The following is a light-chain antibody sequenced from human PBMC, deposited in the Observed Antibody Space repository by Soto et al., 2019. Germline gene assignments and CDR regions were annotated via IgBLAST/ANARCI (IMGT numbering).Light chain of an antibody. CDR2: EGS. CDR3: CSYAGSSTV. V-gene: IGLV2-23*01. CDR1: SSDVGSYNL. Sequence: QSVLTQPASVSGSPGQSITISCTGTSSDVGSYNLVSGYQQHPGKAPKLMIYEGSKRRSGVSNRFSGSKSGNTASLTISGLQAEDEADYYCCSYAGSSTVFGTGTKVTVL. J-gene: IGLJ1*01.